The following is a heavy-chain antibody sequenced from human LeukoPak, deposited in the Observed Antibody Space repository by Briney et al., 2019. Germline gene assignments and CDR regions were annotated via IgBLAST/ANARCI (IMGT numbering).Heavy chain of an antibody. Sequence: GGSLRLSCAASGFTFSSYWMSWVRQAPGKGLEWVANIKQDGSEKYYVDSVKGRFTISRDNAKNSLYLQMNSLRAEDTAVYYCAREVDGSGSYFLIYYYYMDVWGKGTTVTVSS. CDR1: GFTFSSYW. V-gene: IGHV3-7*01. CDR3: AREVDGSGSYFLIYYYYMDV. D-gene: IGHD3-10*01. J-gene: IGHJ6*03. CDR2: IKQDGSEK.